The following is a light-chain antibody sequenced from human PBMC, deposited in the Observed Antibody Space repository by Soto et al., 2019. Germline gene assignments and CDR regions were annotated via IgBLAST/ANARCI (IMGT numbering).Light chain of an antibody. V-gene: IGKV3-15*01. Sequence: IVRTPYPATLSLSTGERATLSCRASQSVSSNFAWYQQKPGQAPRLLIYAASTRATGIPARFSGSGSGTEFTLTISSLQSEDFAVYYCQQYNNWPLPFGQGTRLAIK. CDR3: QQYNNWPLP. CDR2: AAS. J-gene: IGKJ5*01. CDR1: QSVSSN.